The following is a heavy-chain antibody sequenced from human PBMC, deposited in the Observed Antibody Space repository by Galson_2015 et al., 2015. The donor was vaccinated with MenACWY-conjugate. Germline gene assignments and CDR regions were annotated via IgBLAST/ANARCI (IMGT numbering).Heavy chain of an antibody. J-gene: IGHJ5*02. CDR2: ISDSGAAT. Sequence: SLRLSCAVSGFTFRQYAMSWVRPAPGTGLEWVAIISDSGAATHYIDSAKGRFTLSRDNAKNTLYLQMNSLRGDDTAVYYCTRGNDGYGRFDPWGQGTLVTVSS. CDR1: GFTFRQYA. V-gene: IGHV3-23*01. D-gene: IGHD5-24*01. CDR3: TRGNDGYGRFDP.